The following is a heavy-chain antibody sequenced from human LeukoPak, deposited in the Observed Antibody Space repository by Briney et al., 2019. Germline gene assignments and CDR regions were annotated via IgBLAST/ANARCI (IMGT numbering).Heavy chain of an antibody. D-gene: IGHD4-17*01. CDR1: GFTFSSYA. J-gene: IGHJ3*02. V-gene: IGHV3-30-3*01. Sequence: PGGPLRLSCAASGFTFSSYAMHCVRQAPGKGLEWVAVISYDGSNKYYADSVKGRFTISRDNSKNTLYLQMNSLRAEDTAVYYCARAYGDDAFDIWGQGTMVTVSS. CDR3: ARAYGDDAFDI. CDR2: ISYDGSNK.